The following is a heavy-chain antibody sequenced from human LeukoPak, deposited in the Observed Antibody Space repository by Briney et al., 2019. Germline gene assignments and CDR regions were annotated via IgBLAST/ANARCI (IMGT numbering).Heavy chain of an antibody. V-gene: IGHV3-66*01. CDR2: IYSGGST. CDR3: AKDYCSSTSCYGPEDYYYYYMDV. D-gene: IGHD2-2*01. Sequence: GGSLRLSCAASGFTVSSNYMSWVRQAPGKGLEWVSVIYSGGSTNYADSVKGRFTISRDNSKNTLYLQMNSLGAEDTAVYYCAKDYCSSTSCYGPEDYYYYYMDVWGKGTTVTISS. CDR1: GFTVSSNY. J-gene: IGHJ6*03.